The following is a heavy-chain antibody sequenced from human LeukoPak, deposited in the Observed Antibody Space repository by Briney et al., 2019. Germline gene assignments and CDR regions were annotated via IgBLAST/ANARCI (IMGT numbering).Heavy chain of an antibody. CDR1: GGSISSSSYY. D-gene: IGHD3-9*01. V-gene: IGHV4-39*01. Sequence: SETLSLTCTVSGGSISSSSYYWGWIRQPPGKGLEWIGSIYYSGSTYYNPSLKSRVTISVDTSKNQFSLKLSSVTAADTAVYYCARQYDILGYFDYWGQGTLVTVSS. CDR2: IYYSGST. CDR3: ARQYDILGYFDY. J-gene: IGHJ4*02.